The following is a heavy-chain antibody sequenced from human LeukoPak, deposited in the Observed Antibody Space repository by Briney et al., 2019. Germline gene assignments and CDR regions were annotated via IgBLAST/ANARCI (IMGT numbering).Heavy chain of an antibody. J-gene: IGHJ5*02. CDR2: ITTYNGDT. Sequence: ASVKVSCKASGYTFTDYGISWVRQAPGQGLGWMGWITTYNGDTYYAQKLQGRVTMTADTSTSTAYMELRSLRSDDTAVYYCARLSPPIASFCSGGTCYSGGFDPWGQGTLVTVSS. CDR1: GYTFTDYG. V-gene: IGHV1-18*01. CDR3: ARLSPPIASFCSGGTCYSGGFDP. D-gene: IGHD2-15*01.